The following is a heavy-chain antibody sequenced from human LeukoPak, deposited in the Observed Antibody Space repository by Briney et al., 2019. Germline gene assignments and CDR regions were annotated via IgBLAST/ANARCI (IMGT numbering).Heavy chain of an antibody. CDR1: GFTLTTYA. J-gene: IGHJ4*02. D-gene: IGHD3-22*01. V-gene: IGHV3-23*01. CDR3: AREPPRDSSGYYSYYFDY. Sequence: GGSLRLSCAPSGFTLTTYAMSWVRQAPGKGLEWVSGIGDNGGSTYYADSVKGRFTISRDNSKNSLYLQMNSLRAEDTAVYYCAREPPRDSSGYYSYYFDYWGQGTLVTVSS. CDR2: IGDNGGST.